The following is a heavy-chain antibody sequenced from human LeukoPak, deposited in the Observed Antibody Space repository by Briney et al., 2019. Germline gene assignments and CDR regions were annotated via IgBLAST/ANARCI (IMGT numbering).Heavy chain of an antibody. CDR1: GGSISSGGYY. Sequence: SETLSLTCTVSGGSISSGGYYWSWIRQHPGKGLEWIGYIYYSGSTYYNPSLKSRVTISVDTSKNQFSLKLSSVTAADTAVYYCARDSRGFGELSDWFDPWGQGTLVTVSS. V-gene: IGHV4-31*03. D-gene: IGHD3-10*01. CDR3: ARDSRGFGELSDWFDP. J-gene: IGHJ5*02. CDR2: IYYSGST.